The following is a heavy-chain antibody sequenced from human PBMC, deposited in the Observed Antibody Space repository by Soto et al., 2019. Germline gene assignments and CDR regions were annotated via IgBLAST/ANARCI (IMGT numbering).Heavy chain of an antibody. CDR3: ARDLIHYYGSGSAQNYMDV. D-gene: IGHD3-10*01. CDR2: IIPILGIA. V-gene: IGHV1-69*04. Sequence: SVKVSCKASGGTFSSYTISWVRQAPGQGLEWMGRIIPILGIANYAQKFQGRVTITADKSTSTAYMELSSLRSEDTAVYYCARDLIHYYGSGSAQNYMDVWGKGTTVTVSS. J-gene: IGHJ6*03. CDR1: GGTFSSYT.